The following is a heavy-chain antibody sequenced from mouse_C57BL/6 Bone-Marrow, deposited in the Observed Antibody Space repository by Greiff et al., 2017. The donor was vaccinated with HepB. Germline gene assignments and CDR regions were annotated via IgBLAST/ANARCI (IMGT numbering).Heavy chain of an antibody. D-gene: IGHD1-1*01. V-gene: IGHV1-82*01. CDR1: GYSFSSSW. CDR2: IYPGDGDT. J-gene: IGHJ3*01. CDR3: ARAYYFHCFCFGC. Sequence: QVQLQQSGPELVKPGASVKIPCKASGYSFSSSWMNWVKQRPGKGLEWIGRIYPGDGDTNYNGKFKGKATLTADKSSSTAYMQLSSLTSEDSVVYFLARAYYFHCFCFGCWGQVTLVTVSS.